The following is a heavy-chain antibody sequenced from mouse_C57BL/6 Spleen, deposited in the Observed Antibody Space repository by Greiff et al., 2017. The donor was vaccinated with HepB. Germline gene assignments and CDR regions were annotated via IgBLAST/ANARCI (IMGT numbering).Heavy chain of an antibody. Sequence: EVKLQESGPGLVKPSQSLSLTCSVTGYSITSGYYWNWIRQFPGNKLEWMGYISYDGSNNYNPSLKNRISITRDTSKNQFFLKLNSVTTEDTATYYCARDYDYVYAMDYWGQGTSVTVSS. CDR3: ARDYDYVYAMDY. CDR1: GYSITSGYY. D-gene: IGHD2-4*01. CDR2: ISYDGSN. J-gene: IGHJ4*01. V-gene: IGHV3-6*01.